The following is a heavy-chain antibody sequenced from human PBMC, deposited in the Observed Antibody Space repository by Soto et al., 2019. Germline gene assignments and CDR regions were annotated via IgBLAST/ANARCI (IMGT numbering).Heavy chain of an antibody. CDR2: VGDGGGRT. CDR1: GFTFSNYA. J-gene: IGHJ3*02. Sequence: EVQLVESGGGLVQPGVSLRLSCEASGFTFSNYAMSWVRQGPGKGLEWVSSVGDGGGRTYYADSVKGRFTISTDNSKNTLLLQMNSLRAEDTAVYYCAREGIVEGKNDDAFDIWGQGKMVIVSS. CDR3: AREGIVEGKNDDAFDI. V-gene: IGHV3-23*04. D-gene: IGHD1-26*01.